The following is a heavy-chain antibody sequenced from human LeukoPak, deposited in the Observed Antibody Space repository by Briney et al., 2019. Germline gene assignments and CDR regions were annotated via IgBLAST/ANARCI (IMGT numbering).Heavy chain of an antibody. CDR2: IYYSGST. D-gene: IGHD6-19*01. J-gene: IGHJ4*02. CDR1: GGSVSSGSYY. Sequence: PSETLSLTCTVSGGSVSSGSYYWSWIRQPPGKGLEWIGYIYYSGSTNYNPSLKSRVIISVDTSKNQFSLKLSSVTAADTAVYYCARDRGRPVAGFDYWGQGTLVTVSS. CDR3: ARDRGRPVAGFDY. V-gene: IGHV4-61*01.